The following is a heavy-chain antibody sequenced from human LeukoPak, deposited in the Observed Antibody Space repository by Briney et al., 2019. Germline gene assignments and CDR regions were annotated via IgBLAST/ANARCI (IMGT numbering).Heavy chain of an antibody. CDR3: ARDYGDYVFAF. V-gene: IGHV4-39*07. CDR1: CGSLSSSGFY. Sequence: SGTPSPPFTFSCGSLSSSGFYLGWIPPPPRKGLEWVSGIYYSGSTYYNPSLKSRVTISVDTSKNQLSLKLSSLTAADTALYYCARDYGDYVFAFWGQGTMVTVSS. D-gene: IGHD4-17*01. CDR2: IYYSGST. J-gene: IGHJ3*01.